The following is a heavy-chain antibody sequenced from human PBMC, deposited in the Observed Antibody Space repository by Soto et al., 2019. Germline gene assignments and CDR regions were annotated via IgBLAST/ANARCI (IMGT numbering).Heavy chain of an antibody. Sequence: ASVKVSCKASGYTFTSYYIHWVRQAPGQGLEWMGWINPFDGSRMFAQSFQGRVTMTRDTSTSTVYMEVSSLRSEDTAVYYCARHGSAWDYWGQGTLVTVSS. CDR3: ARHGSAWDY. J-gene: IGHJ4*02. V-gene: IGHV1-46*01. CDR1: GYTFTSYY. CDR2: INPFDGSR. D-gene: IGHD6-19*01.